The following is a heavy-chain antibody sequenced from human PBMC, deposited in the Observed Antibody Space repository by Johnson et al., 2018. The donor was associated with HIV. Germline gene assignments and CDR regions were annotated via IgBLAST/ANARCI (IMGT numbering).Heavy chain of an antibody. D-gene: IGHD3-3*01. CDR2: ISWNGGST. CDR1: GFKFDNFG. Sequence: VQLMESGGGVVRPGGSLRLSCAASGFKFDNFGMSWVRQAPGKGLEWVSGISWNGGSTNYAESVKGRFTMSRDNAKDSLYLQMKNLRVEDTALYYCARVTIFGVTKVDAFDIWGQGTKVTVSS. V-gene: IGHV3-20*04. CDR3: ARVTIFGVTKVDAFDI. J-gene: IGHJ3*02.